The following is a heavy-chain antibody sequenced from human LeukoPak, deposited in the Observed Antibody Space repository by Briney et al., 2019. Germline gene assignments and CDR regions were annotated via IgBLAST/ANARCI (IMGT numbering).Heavy chain of an antibody. CDR3: ARGTLVEATPNDY. Sequence: GGSLRLSCAASGFTFSSYSMNWVRQAPGKGLEWVSSISSSSSYIYYADSVKGRFTISRDNAKNSLYLQMNSLRVEDTAVYYCARGTLVEATPNDYWGQGTLVTVSS. CDR1: GFTFSSYS. J-gene: IGHJ4*02. D-gene: IGHD5-12*01. CDR2: ISSSSSYI. V-gene: IGHV3-21*01.